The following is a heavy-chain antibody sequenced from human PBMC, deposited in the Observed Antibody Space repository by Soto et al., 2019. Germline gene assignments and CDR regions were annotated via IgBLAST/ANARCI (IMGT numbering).Heavy chain of an antibody. CDR3: AKDNSDYYGLFDF. D-gene: IGHD3-10*01. CDR1: GFTFSDYG. J-gene: IGHJ4*03. CDR2: IPYDGSSN. Sequence: SLRLSCAASGFTFSDYGMHWVRKAPGKGLEWVAIIPYDGSSNFYADSVKGRFTISRDNSKSTLFLRMNSLRAEDTAVYYCAKDNSDYYGLFDFWGQGTPVTVYS. V-gene: IGHV3-30*18.